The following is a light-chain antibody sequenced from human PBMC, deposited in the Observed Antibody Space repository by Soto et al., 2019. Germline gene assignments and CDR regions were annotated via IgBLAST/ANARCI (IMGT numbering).Light chain of an antibody. Sequence: QSVLTQPRSVSGSPGQSVTISCTGTSSDVGAYSYVSWYQQHPGKAPKLMIYDVRKRPSGVPDRFSGSKSGHTASLTIPGLQAEDEANYYCASYTVSGTLIFGGGTK. J-gene: IGLJ2*01. V-gene: IGLV2-11*01. CDR2: DVR. CDR1: SSDVGAYSY. CDR3: ASYTVSGTLI.